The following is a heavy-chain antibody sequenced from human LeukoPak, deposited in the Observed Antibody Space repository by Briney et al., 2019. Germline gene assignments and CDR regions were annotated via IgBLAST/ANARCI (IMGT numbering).Heavy chain of an antibody. CDR2: ISWSSGSI. CDR1: GFTFGDYY. D-gene: IGHD7-27*01. Sequence: PGGSLRLSCAASGFTFGDYYMRWIRQAPGKGLEWVSYISWSSGSIGYADSVKGRFTISRDNAKNSLYLQMNSLRAEDTALYYCAKDGGNWGGRKGYFDYWGQGTLVTVSS. V-gene: IGHV3-9*01. J-gene: IGHJ4*02. CDR3: AKDGGNWGGRKGYFDY.